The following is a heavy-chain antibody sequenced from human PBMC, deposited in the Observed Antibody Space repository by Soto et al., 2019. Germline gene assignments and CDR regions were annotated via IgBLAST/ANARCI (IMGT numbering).Heavy chain of an antibody. D-gene: IGHD6-6*01. CDR2: INHSGST. Sequence: SETLSLTCAVYGGSFSGYYWSWIRQPPGKGLEWIGEINHSGSTNYNPSLKSRVTISVDNAKNSLYLQMNSLRAEDTAVYYWARIQLGYDAFDIWGQGTMVTVSS. CDR1: GGSFSGYY. J-gene: IGHJ3*02. CDR3: ARIQLGYDAFDI. V-gene: IGHV4-34*01.